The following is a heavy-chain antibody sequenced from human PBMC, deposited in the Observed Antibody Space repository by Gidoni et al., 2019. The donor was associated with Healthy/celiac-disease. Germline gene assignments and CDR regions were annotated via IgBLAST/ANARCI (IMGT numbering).Heavy chain of an antibody. CDR2: IYSGGST. Sequence: EVQLVETGGGLIQSGGSLRLSCADLGFSVRSNYMSWVRPAQGKGLEWVSVIYSGGSTYDADSVKCRFTISRDNSKNTLYLQMNSLRAEDTAVYYCARAGDYYDSSGYFSGAFDIWGQGTMVTVSS. CDR3: ARAGDYYDSSGYFSGAFDI. CDR1: GFSVRSNY. J-gene: IGHJ3*02. V-gene: IGHV3-53*02. D-gene: IGHD3-22*01.